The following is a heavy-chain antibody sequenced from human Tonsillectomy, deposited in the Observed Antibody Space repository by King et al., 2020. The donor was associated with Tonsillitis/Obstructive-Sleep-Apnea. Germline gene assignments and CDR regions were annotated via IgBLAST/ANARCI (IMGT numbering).Heavy chain of an antibody. CDR1: GFTFSSYG. CDR3: AKMEYDILTGYMDV. Sequence: QLVQSGGGVVQPGRSLRLSCAASGFTFSSYGMHWVRQAPDKGLEWVAVISYDGSNKYYADSVKGRFTISRDNSKNTLYLQMNSLRAEDTAVYYCAKMEYDILTGYMDVWGKGTTVTVSS. D-gene: IGHD3-9*01. V-gene: IGHV3-30*18. CDR2: ISYDGSNK. J-gene: IGHJ6*04.